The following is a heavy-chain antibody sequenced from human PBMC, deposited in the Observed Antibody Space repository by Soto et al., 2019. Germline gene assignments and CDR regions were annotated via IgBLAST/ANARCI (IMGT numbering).Heavy chain of an antibody. J-gene: IGHJ5*02. D-gene: IGHD3-10*01. Sequence: GGSLRLSCAASGFTFSSYAMSWVRQAPGKGLEWVSAISGSGGSTYYADSVKGRFTISRDNSKNTLYLQMNSLRAEDTAVYYCAKDLGVRVRGHWFDPWGQGTLVTVSS. CDR3: AKDLGVRVRGHWFDP. CDR1: GFTFSSYA. CDR2: ISGSGGST. V-gene: IGHV3-23*01.